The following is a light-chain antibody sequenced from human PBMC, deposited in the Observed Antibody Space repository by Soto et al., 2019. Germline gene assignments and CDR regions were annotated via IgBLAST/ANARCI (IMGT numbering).Light chain of an antibody. V-gene: IGKV3-20*01. CDR3: QQYNDWWT. Sequence: IVLTQSPGILSLSPGERASLSVGASQSISSSFLAWYQQKPGQAPRLLIYGASSRATGIPDRFSGTGSETDFTLTISRLEPEDFAVYYCQQYNDWWTFGQGTKV. CDR2: GAS. J-gene: IGKJ1*01. CDR1: QSISSSF.